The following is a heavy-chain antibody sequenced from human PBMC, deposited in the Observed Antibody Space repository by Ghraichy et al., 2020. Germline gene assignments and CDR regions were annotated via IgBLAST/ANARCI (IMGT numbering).Heavy chain of an antibody. D-gene: IGHD3-9*01. CDR1: GFTFSSYS. V-gene: IGHV3-21*01. CDR2: ISSSSSYI. CDR3: ARERELRYFDWLSDAFDI. Sequence: GGSLRLSCAASGFTFSSYSMNWVRQAPGKGLEWVSSISSSSSYIYYADSVKGRFTISRDNAKNSLYLQMNSLRAEDTAVYYCARERELRYFDWLSDAFDIWGQGTMVTVSS. J-gene: IGHJ3*02.